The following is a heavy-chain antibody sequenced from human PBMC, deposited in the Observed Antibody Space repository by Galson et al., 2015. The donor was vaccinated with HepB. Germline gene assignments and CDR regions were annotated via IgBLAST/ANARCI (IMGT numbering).Heavy chain of an antibody. CDR3: ARDQRADDYDVLPGFYQSYYYYGMDV. D-gene: IGHD3-9*01. V-gene: IGHV3-48*02. Sequence: SLRLSCAASGFASTKYSMSWVRQAPGKGLEWTAYISSSSSPIYYADSVKGRFIISRDNAKNSLYLQLNSLRDEDTAVYYCARDQRADDYDVLPGFYQSYYYYGMDVWGQGTTVTVSS. CDR1: GFASTKYS. CDR2: ISSSSSPI. J-gene: IGHJ6*02.